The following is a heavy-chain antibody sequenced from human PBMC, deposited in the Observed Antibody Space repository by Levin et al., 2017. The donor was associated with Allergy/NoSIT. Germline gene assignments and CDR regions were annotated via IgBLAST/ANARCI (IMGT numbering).Heavy chain of an antibody. V-gene: IGHV3-21*01. Sequence: LTCAASGFTFRSYSMNWVRQAPGKGLEWVSSISSSYIYYADSVKGRFTISRDNAKNSLYLQMNSLRADDTAVYYCALSPDFDYWGQGTLVTVSS. J-gene: IGHJ4*02. CDR2: ISSSYI. CDR3: ALSPDFDY. CDR1: GFTFRSYS.